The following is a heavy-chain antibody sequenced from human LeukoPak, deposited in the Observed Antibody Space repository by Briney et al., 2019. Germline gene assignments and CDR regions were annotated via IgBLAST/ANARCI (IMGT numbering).Heavy chain of an antibody. CDR3: ARGNNYQDY. D-gene: IGHD1-1*01. CDR1: GGSISSYY. J-gene: IGHJ4*02. V-gene: IGHV4-59*01. Sequence: PSETLSLTCTVSGGSISSYYWSWIRQPPGKGLEWIGYIYYSENTNYNPSLKSRVTISVDTSKNQFSLKLSSVTAADTAMHYCARGNNYQDYWGQGTLVTVSS. CDR2: IYYSENT.